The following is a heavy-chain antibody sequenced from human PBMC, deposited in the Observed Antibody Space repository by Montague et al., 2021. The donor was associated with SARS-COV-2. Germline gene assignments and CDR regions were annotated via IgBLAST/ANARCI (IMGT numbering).Heavy chain of an antibody. Sequence: SETLSLTCTVSGGSIRSSSYYWGWIRQPPGKGLEWIGSIYYSGSTYYNPSLKSRVTISVDTSKNRFSLKLSSVTAADTAVYYCARQPVLRYFDWLSAAYGMDVWGQGTTVTGSS. CDR2: IYYSGST. D-gene: IGHD3-9*01. CDR3: ARQPVLRYFDWLSAAYGMDV. V-gene: IGHV4-39*01. CDR1: GGSIRSSSYY. J-gene: IGHJ6*02.